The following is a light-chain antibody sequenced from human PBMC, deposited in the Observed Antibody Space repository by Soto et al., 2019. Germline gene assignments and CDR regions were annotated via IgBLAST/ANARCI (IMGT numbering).Light chain of an antibody. J-gene: IGKJ1*01. V-gene: IGKV3D-15*01. CDR1: QDVRSF. CDR2: GAS. CDR3: HQYNYWPK. Sequence: EIVLTQSPGTLSLSPGERFTLTCRASQDVRSFFLAWYQQKPGQAPRLLIYGASSRATGVPARFSGSGSGTEFTLTISSLQSEDFAVYYCHQYNYWPKFGQGTKVDIK.